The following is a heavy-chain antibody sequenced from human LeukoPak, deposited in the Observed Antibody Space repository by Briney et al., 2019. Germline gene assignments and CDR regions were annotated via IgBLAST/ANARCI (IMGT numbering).Heavy chain of an antibody. D-gene: IGHD6-19*01. Sequence: GRSLRLSCAASGFTFSSYGMHWVRQAPGKGLEWVAVIWYDGGNKYYADSVKGRFTISRDNSKNTLYLQMNSLRAEDTAVYYCARARPGIAVADYYFDYWGQGTLVTVSS. CDR1: GFTFSSYG. CDR3: ARARPGIAVADYYFDY. CDR2: IWYDGGNK. J-gene: IGHJ4*02. V-gene: IGHV3-33*01.